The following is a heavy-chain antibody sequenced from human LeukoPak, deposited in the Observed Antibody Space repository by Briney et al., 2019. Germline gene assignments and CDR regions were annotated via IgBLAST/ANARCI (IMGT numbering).Heavy chain of an antibody. J-gene: IGHJ5*02. V-gene: IGHV3-23*01. CDR2: LSGSADRT. Sequence: GGSLRLSCAGSGFSFSNYGISWVRQAPGKGLEWVSALSGSADRTYYGDSVKGRFTISRDNSKNTVYLQMNNMRVDDTAVYYCARVAGWHWFDPWGQGTLVTVSS. CDR3: ARVAGWHWFDP. CDR1: GFSFSNYG. D-gene: IGHD6-19*01.